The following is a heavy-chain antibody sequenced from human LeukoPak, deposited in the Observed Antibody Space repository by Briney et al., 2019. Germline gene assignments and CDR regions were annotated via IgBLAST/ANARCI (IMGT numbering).Heavy chain of an antibody. CDR3: ARVGYCVGECPDY. V-gene: IGHV4-59*01. CDR2: IYYSGST. J-gene: IGHJ4*02. D-gene: IGHD2-21*01. CDR1: GGSIGSYY. Sequence: SETLSLTCTVSGGSIGSYYWSWIRQPPGKGLEWIGYIYYSGSTNYNPYLKSRVTISVDTSKNQFSLKLSSVTAADTAVYYCARVGYCVGECPDYWGQGTLVTVSS.